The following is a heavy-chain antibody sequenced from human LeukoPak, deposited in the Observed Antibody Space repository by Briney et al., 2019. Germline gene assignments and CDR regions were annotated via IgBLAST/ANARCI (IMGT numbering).Heavy chain of an antibody. D-gene: IGHD6-13*01. Sequence: GRSLRLSCAASGFTFSSYAMHWVRQAPGKGLEWVAVISYDGSNKYYADSVKGRFTISRDNSKNTLYLQMNSLRAEDTAVYYCARDPPAYSSPDYWGQGTLVTVSS. V-gene: IGHV3-30-3*01. CDR3: ARDPPAYSSPDY. J-gene: IGHJ4*02. CDR1: GFTFSSYA. CDR2: ISYDGSNK.